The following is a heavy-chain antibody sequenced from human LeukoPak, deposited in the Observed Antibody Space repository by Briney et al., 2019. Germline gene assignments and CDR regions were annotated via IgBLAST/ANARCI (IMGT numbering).Heavy chain of an antibody. Sequence: PGGSLRLSCAASGFTFSSYEMNWVRQAPGKGLEWVSYISSSGSTIYYADSVKGRFTISRDNSKNTLYLQMNSLRAEDTAVYYCARTLSGYDSLYYFDYWGQGTLVTVSS. CDR3: ARTLSGYDSLYYFDY. J-gene: IGHJ4*02. V-gene: IGHV3-48*03. D-gene: IGHD5-12*01. CDR2: ISSSGSTI. CDR1: GFTFSSYE.